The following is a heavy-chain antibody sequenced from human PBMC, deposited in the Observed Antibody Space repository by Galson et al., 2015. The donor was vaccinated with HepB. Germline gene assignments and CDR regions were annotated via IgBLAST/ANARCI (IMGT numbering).Heavy chain of an antibody. V-gene: IGHV1-69*13. J-gene: IGHJ6*03. CDR3: ARVYYYGTGSYSYQYYYMGV. CDR1: GDTFSSYG. D-gene: IGHD3-10*01. CDR2: IIPIFGIA. Sequence: SVKVSCKASGDTFSSYGINWVRQAPGQGLEWMGGIIPIFGIANYAQTFQGRVTITADEPTNTVYMELRSLRSEDTAVYFRARVYYYGTGSYSYQYYYMGVWGKGTTVIV.